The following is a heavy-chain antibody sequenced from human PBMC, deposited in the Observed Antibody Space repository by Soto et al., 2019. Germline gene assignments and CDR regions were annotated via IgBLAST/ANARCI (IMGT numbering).Heavy chain of an antibody. CDR2: ISYDGSNK. D-gene: IGHD3-10*01. J-gene: IGHJ6*02. Sequence: GGSLRLSCAASGFTFSSYGMHWVRQAPGKGLEWVAVISYDGSNKYYADSVKGRFTISRDNSKNTLYLQMNSLRAEDTAVYYCAKDGGLLWFGGLFTPGIDYYYYGMDVWGQGTTVTVSS. CDR1: GFTFSSYG. V-gene: IGHV3-30*18. CDR3: AKDGGLLWFGGLFTPGIDYYYYGMDV.